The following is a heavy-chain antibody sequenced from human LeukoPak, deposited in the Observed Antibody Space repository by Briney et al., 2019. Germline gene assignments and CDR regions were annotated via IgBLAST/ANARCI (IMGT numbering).Heavy chain of an antibody. D-gene: IGHD1-26*01. CDR1: GFTFSSYW. Sequence: PGGSLRLSCAASGFTFSSYWMHWVRQAPGKGLVWVSRLNSDGSSTGYADSVKGRFTISRDDAKNTLYLQMNSLRAEDTAVYYCAKGGSYPIDYWGRGALVTVSS. CDR3: AKGGSYPIDY. J-gene: IGHJ4*02. V-gene: IGHV3-74*01. CDR2: LNSDGSST.